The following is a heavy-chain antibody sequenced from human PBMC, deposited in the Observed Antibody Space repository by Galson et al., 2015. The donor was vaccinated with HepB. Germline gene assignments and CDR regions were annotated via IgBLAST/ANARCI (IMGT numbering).Heavy chain of an antibody. CDR1: GSSISSGDYY. CDR3: AREGPNSSSWYVSWFDP. CDR2: IYYSGST. J-gene: IGHJ5*02. Sequence: TLSLTCTVSGSSISSGDYYWSWIRQPPGKGLEWIGYIYYSGSTYYNPSLKSRVTISVDTSKNQFSLKLSSVTAADTAVYYCAREGPNSSSWYVSWFDPWGQGTLVTVSS. V-gene: IGHV4-30-4*01. D-gene: IGHD6-13*01.